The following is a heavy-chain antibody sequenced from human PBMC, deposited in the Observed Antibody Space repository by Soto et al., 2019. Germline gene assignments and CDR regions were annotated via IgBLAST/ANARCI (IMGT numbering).Heavy chain of an antibody. D-gene: IGHD1-7*01. V-gene: IGHV4-34*01. CDR3: ARRPMPSPTNYRLDV. CDR1: GGSLSGNY. CDR2: ISQSGRS. Sequence: SETLSLTCAVYGGSLSGNYWTWIRQSPGKGLEWIGEISQSGRSNYSPSLKSRVTLSVDTSERQFSLRLSSVTAADTAVYYCARRPMPSPTNYRLDVWATGTTVTVSS. J-gene: IGHJ6*04.